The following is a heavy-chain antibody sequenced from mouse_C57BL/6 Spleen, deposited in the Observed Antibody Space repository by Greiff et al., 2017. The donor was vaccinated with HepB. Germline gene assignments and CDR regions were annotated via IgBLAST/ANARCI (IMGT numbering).Heavy chain of an antibody. CDR1: GFTFSSYA. CDR3: ARAFGSSYYAMDY. CDR2: ISDGGSYT. V-gene: IGHV5-4*03. D-gene: IGHD1-1*01. J-gene: IGHJ4*01. Sequence: EVMLVESGGGLVKPGGSLKLSCAASGFTFSSYAMSWVRQTPEKRLEWVATISDGGSYTYYPDNVKGRFTISRDNAKNNLYLQMSHLKAEDTAMYYGARAFGSSYYAMDYWGQGTSVTVSS.